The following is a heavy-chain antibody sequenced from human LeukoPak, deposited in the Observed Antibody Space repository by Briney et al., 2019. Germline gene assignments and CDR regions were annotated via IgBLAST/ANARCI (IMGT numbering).Heavy chain of an antibody. CDR3: ARDPAVSAAGIFYYYYHGMDV. D-gene: IGHD6-13*01. CDR1: GYAFTGYY. V-gene: IGHV1-18*04. CDR2: ISAYNGNT. J-gene: IGHJ6*02. Sequence: ASVKVSCKTSGYAFTGYYIHWVRQAPGQGLEWMGWISAYNGNTNYAQKLQGRVTMTTDTSTSTAYMELRSLRSDDTAVYYCARDPAVSAAGIFYYYYHGMDVWGQGTTVTVSS.